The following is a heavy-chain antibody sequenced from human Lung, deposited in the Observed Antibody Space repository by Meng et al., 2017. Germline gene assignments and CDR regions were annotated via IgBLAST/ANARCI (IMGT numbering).Heavy chain of an antibody. CDR2: INHSGST. D-gene: IGHD4-11*01. CDR3: ARGPTTMAHDFDY. V-gene: IGHV4-34*01. CDR1: GGSFSDYY. Sequence: VQLQQGGAELLNPSETLSLTCVVSGGSFSDYYWSWIRQPPGKGLEWIGEINHSGSTNYNPSLESRATISVDTSQNNLSLKLSSVTAADSAVYYCARGPTTMAHDFDYWGQGTLVTVSS. J-gene: IGHJ4*02.